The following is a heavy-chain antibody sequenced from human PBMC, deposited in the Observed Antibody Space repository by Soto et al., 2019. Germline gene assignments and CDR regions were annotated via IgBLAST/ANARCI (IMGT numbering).Heavy chain of an antibody. Sequence: PGGSLRLSCVASGVTFGSRAMSWVRQAPGEGLEWVSTITDTGGDAKYADSVRGRFTISRDNSKNTLHLQMSSLRAEDSAVYYCARRASRWGQGTMVTVSS. V-gene: IGHV3-23*01. CDR1: GVTFGSRA. J-gene: IGHJ3*01. CDR2: ITDTGGDA. CDR3: ARRASR. D-gene: IGHD1-26*01.